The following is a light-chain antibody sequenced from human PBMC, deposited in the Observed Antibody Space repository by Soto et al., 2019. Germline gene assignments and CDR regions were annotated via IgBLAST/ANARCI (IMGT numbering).Light chain of an antibody. CDR3: AAWDDSLNGLV. CDR1: SSNIGSKP. V-gene: IGLV1-44*01. CDR2: NTN. J-gene: IGLJ2*01. Sequence: QPVLTQPPSASGTPGQRVTISCSGSSSNIGSKPVNWYQQLPGAAPKLLIHNTNQRPPGVPDRFSGSKSGTSASLAISGLQSDDEAHYYCAAWDDSLNGLVFGGGTKLTVL.